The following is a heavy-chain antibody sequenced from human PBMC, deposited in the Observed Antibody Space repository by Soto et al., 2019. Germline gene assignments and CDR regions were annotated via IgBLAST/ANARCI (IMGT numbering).Heavy chain of an antibody. CDR2: IYHSGST. Sequence: SETLSLTCAVSGGSISSGGYSWSWIRQPPGKGLEWIGYIYHSGSTYYNPSLKSRVTISVDTSKNQFSLKLSSVTAADTAVYYCARLMTTVTPNWFDPWGQGTLVTVSS. J-gene: IGHJ5*02. D-gene: IGHD4-17*01. CDR3: ARLMTTVTPNWFDP. V-gene: IGHV4-30-2*03. CDR1: GGSISSGGYS.